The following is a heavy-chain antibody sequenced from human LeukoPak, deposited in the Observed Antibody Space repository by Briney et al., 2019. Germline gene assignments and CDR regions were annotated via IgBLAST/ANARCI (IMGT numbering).Heavy chain of an antibody. CDR2: INHSGST. Sequence: SETLSLTCAVYGGSFSGYYWSWIRQPPGKGLEWIGEINHSGSTNYNPSLKSRVTISVDTSKNQFSPKLSSVTAADTAVYYCARLGTAIDYWGQGTLVTVSS. J-gene: IGHJ4*02. D-gene: IGHD2-21*02. CDR1: GGSFSGYY. CDR3: ARLGTAIDY. V-gene: IGHV4-34*01.